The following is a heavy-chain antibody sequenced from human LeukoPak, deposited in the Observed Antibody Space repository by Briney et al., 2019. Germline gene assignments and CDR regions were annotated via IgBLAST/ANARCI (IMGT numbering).Heavy chain of an antibody. Sequence: NASETLSLTCAVYGGSFSGYYWTWIRQPPGKGLEWIGEINHSGSTNYNPSLKSRVTISVDASKNQLSLKLSPVTAADTAVYYCARVRATGAFDIWGQGTMVTVSS. V-gene: IGHV4-34*01. D-gene: IGHD1-26*01. J-gene: IGHJ3*02. CDR1: GGSFSGYY. CDR2: INHSGST. CDR3: ARVRATGAFDI.